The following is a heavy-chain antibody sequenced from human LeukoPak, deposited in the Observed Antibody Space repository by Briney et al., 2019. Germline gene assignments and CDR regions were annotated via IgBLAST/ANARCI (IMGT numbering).Heavy chain of an antibody. V-gene: IGHV1-46*01. Sequence: ASVKVSCKASGYTFTSYYMHWVRQAPGQGLEWMGIINPSGGSTSYAQKFQGRVTITADESTSTAYMELSSLRSEDTAVYYCARDLDRDTYYDFWSGSHWGQGTLVTVSS. J-gene: IGHJ4*02. CDR1: GYTFTSYY. CDR3: ARDLDRDTYYDFWSGSH. D-gene: IGHD3-3*01. CDR2: INPSGGST.